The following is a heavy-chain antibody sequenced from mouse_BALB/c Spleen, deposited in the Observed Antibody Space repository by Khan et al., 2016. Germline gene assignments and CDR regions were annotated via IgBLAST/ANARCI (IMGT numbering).Heavy chain of an antibody. D-gene: IGHD4-1*01. J-gene: IGHJ4*01. CDR1: GFDFSRYW. CDR3: ARSGTYAMDY. Sequence: EVQLQESGGGLVQPGGSLNLSCAASGFDFSRYWMSWARQAPGKGQEWIGEINPGSSTINYTPSLKDKFIISRDNAKNTLYLQLSKVRSEDTALYYCARSGTYAMDYWGQGTSVTVSS. V-gene: IGHV4-2*02. CDR2: INPGSSTI.